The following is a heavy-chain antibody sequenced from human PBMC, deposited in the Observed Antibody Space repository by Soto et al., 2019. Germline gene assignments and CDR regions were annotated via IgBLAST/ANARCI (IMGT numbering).Heavy chain of an antibody. CDR1: GFTFSSYA. CDR2: ISGSGDRT. V-gene: IGHV3-23*01. Sequence: EVQLLESGGGLVQPGGSLRLSCAASGFTFSSYAMTWVRQAPGKGLEWVSAISGSGDRTYYADSVKGRFTISRDNSRNTLYLQMNGLRAEDTAVYYCAKDQRGTVADYFDYWGQGTLVTVSS. J-gene: IGHJ4*02. D-gene: IGHD6-19*01. CDR3: AKDQRGTVADYFDY.